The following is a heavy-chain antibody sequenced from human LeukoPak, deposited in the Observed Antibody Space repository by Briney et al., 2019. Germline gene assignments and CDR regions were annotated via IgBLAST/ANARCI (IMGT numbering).Heavy chain of an antibody. J-gene: IGHJ4*02. CDR3: AREIGTMVRGPFDY. CDR2: IYYSGST. CDR1: GGSISSYY. D-gene: IGHD3-10*01. V-gene: IGHV4-59*01. Sequence: PSETLSLTCTVSGGSISSYYWSWIRQPPGKGLEWIGYIYYSGSTNYNPSLKSRVTISVDTSKNQFSLKLSSVTAADTAVYYCAREIGTMVRGPFDYWGQGTLVTVSS.